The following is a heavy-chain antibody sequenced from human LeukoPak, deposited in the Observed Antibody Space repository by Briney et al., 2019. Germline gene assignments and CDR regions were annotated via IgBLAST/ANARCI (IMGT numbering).Heavy chain of an antibody. CDR2: INPNNGGT. Sequence: ASVKVSCKASGYTFTGYYMHWVRQASGQGLESMGWINPNNGGTNYAQKFQGRVTMTRDTSISTAYMELSRLRSDDTAVYYCARFLSKQQLSDYWGQGTLVTVSS. J-gene: IGHJ4*02. V-gene: IGHV1-2*02. CDR1: GYTFTGYY. CDR3: ARFLSKQQLSDY. D-gene: IGHD6-13*01.